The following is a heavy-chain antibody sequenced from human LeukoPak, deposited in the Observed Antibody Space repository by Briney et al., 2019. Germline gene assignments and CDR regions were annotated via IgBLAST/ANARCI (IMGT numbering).Heavy chain of an antibody. Sequence: GGSLRLSCAASGFTFSSYWMYWVRQAPGKGLVCVSRIKNDGSSTNYADSVEGRFTISRDNGKNTLYLQMNSLKTEERAVYYCVRGSDYGRNWGQGTLVTVSS. CDR1: GFTFSSYW. D-gene: IGHD4-17*01. J-gene: IGHJ4*02. CDR2: IKNDGSST. CDR3: VRGSDYGRN. V-gene: IGHV3-74*01.